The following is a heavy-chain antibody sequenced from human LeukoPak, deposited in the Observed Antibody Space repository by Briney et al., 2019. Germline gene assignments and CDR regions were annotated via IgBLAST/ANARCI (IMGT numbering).Heavy chain of an antibody. CDR1: GFTFSSYS. Sequence: PGGSLRLSCVAAGFTFSSYSMNWVRQALGKGVEWVSYISRGRPTIHYADSVKGRFTISRDNAKNSLYLQMNSLRDEDTAVYYCVRDPEALDYWGQGTLVTVSS. CDR2: ISRGRPTI. V-gene: IGHV3-48*02. J-gene: IGHJ4*02. CDR3: VRDPEALDY.